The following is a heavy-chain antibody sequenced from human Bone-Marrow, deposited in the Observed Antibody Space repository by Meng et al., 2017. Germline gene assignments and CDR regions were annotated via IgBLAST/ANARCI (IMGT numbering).Heavy chain of an antibody. CDR2: FDPEDGET. V-gene: IGHV1-24*01. D-gene: IGHD2-21*02. Sequence: ASVTVSCQVSGYTLTELSMHWVRQAPGKGLEWMGGFDPEDGETIYAQKFQGRVTMTEDTSTDTAYMELSSLRSEDTAVYYCATVRLAYCGGDCYSRFDYWSQGNLVTVSS. CDR3: ATVRLAYCGGDCYSRFDY. J-gene: IGHJ4*02. CDR1: GYTLTELS.